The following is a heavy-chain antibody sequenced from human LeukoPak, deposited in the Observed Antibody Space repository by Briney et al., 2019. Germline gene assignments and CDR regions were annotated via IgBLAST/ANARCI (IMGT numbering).Heavy chain of an antibody. Sequence: SETLSLTCTVSGGSISSYYWSWIRQPAGKGLEWIGRIYTSGSTNYNPSLKSRITMSVDTSKNQFSLKLSSVTAADTVVYYCARVGYSSSHYFDSWGQGTLVTVSS. CDR3: ARVGYSSSHYFDS. CDR1: GGSISSYY. J-gene: IGHJ4*02. D-gene: IGHD6-6*01. V-gene: IGHV4-4*07. CDR2: IYTSGST.